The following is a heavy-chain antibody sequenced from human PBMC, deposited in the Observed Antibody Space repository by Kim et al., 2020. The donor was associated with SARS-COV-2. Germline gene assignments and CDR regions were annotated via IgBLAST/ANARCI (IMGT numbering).Heavy chain of an antibody. J-gene: IGHJ3*02. D-gene: IGHD3-22*01. V-gene: IGHV3-23*01. Sequence: GGSLRLSCAASGFTFSSYAMSWVRQAPGKGLEWVSAISGSGGSTYYADSVKGRFTISRDNSKNTLYLQMNSLRAEDTAVYSCAKETYYDSSDKGAFDIWGQGTMVTVSS. CDR1: GFTFSSYA. CDR2: ISGSGGST. CDR3: AKETYYDSSDKGAFDI.